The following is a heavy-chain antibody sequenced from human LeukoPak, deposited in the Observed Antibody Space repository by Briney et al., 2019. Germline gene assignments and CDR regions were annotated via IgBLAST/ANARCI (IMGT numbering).Heavy chain of an antibody. J-gene: IGHJ4*02. CDR3: ARAATVTRVFDY. Sequence: SETLSLTCTVSGGSISSYYWSWIRQPPGKGLEWIGYIYYSGSTNYNPSLKSRVAISVDTSKNQFSLKLSSVTAADTAVYYCARAATVTRVFDYWGQGTLVTVSS. D-gene: IGHD4-17*01. CDR1: GGSISSYY. CDR2: IYYSGST. V-gene: IGHV4-59*08.